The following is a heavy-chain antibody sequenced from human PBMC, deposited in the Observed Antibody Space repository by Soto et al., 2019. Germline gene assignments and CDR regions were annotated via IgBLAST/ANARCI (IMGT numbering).Heavy chain of an antibody. J-gene: IGHJ5*02. V-gene: IGHV2-5*01. D-gene: IGHD2-15*01. Sequence: QITLKESGPTLVKPTQTLTLTYTFSGFSLSTSGVGVGWIRQPPGKALEWLALIYWNDDKRYSPSLKSRLTITKDTSKNQVVLTMTNMDPVDTATYYCAHSELWGCSCGSCGWFDPWGQGTLVTVSS. CDR2: IYWNDDK. CDR3: AHSELWGCSCGSCGWFDP. CDR1: GFSLSTSGVG.